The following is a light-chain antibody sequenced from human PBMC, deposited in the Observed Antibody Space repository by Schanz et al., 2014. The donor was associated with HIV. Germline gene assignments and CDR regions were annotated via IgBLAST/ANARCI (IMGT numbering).Light chain of an antibody. J-gene: IGLJ3*02. CDR1: SSDVGGYNY. Sequence: QSALTQPASVSGSPGQSITISCTGTSSDVGGYNYVSWYQQHPDKAPRLIIYDVSNRPSGVSSRFSGSKSGSAACLTISGLQAEGEADYYCCLDAGSGTWVFRGGAKRTVI. CDR3: CLDAGSGTWV. V-gene: IGLV2-14*03. CDR2: DVS.